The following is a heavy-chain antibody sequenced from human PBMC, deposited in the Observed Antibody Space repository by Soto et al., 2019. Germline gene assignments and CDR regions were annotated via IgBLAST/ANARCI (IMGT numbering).Heavy chain of an antibody. V-gene: IGHV4-34*01. CDR1: GGSFSGYY. Sequence: SSETLSLTCAVYGGSFSGYYWSWIRQPPGKGLEWIGEINHSGSTNYNPSLKSRVTISVDTSKNQFSLKLSSVTAADTAVYYCARGGLNGCSSTSCYSYYYYGMDVWGQGTTVTVSS. CDR3: ARGGLNGCSSTSCYSYYYYGMDV. CDR2: INHSGST. J-gene: IGHJ6*02. D-gene: IGHD2-2*01.